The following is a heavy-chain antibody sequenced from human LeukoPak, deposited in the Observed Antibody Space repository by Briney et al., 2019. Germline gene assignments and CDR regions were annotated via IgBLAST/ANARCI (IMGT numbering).Heavy chain of an antibody. V-gene: IGHV3-33*01. D-gene: IGHD3-22*01. CDR1: GFTFSSYG. J-gene: IGHJ3*02. CDR3: ARQPAGYDSSGYYYDDAFDI. CDR2: IWYDGSNK. Sequence: PGRSLRLSCAASGFTFSSYGMHWVRQAPGKGLEWVAVIWYDGSNKYYADSVKGRFTISRDNSKNTLYLQMNSLRAEDTAVYYCARQPAGYDSSGYYYDDAFDIWGQGTMVTVSS.